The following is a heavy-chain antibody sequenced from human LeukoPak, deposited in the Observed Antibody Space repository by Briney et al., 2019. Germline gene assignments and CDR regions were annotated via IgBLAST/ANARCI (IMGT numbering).Heavy chain of an antibody. V-gene: IGHV1-2*02. D-gene: IGHD5-24*01. CDR1: GYTFTGYY. CDR2: INPNSGGT. CDR3: AREGGHGYDAFDI. J-gene: IGHJ3*02. Sequence: ASVKVSCKASGYTFTGYYMHWVRQAPGQGLEWMGWINPNSGGTNYAQKFQGRVTMTRDTPISTAYMELSRLRSDDTAVYYCAREGGHGYDAFDIWGQGTMVTVSS.